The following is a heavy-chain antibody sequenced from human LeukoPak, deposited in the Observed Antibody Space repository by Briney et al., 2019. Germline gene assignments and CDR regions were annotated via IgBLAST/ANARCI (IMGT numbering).Heavy chain of an antibody. D-gene: IGHD3-22*01. CDR3: ARDPHVVVAIEAVVDY. CDR2: ISGSGGST. V-gene: IGHV3-23*01. CDR1: GFTFSSYA. J-gene: IGHJ4*02. Sequence: GGSLRLSCAASGFTFSSYAMSWVRQAPGKGLEWVSAISGSGGSTYYADSVKGRFTISRDNSKNTLYLQMNSLRAEDTAVYYCARDPHVVVAIEAVVDYWGQGTLVTVSS.